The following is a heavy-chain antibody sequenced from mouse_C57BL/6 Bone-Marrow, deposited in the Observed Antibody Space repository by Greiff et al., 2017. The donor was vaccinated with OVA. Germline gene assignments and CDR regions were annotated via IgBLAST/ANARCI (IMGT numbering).Heavy chain of an antibody. CDR2: IYPGDGDT. CDR3: ARRVTTVVGFDY. D-gene: IGHD1-1*01. Sequence: VQRVESGAELVKPGASVKISCKASGYAFSSYWMNWVKQRPGKGLEWIGQIYPGDGDTNYNGKFKGKATLTADKSSSTAYMQLSSLTSEDSAVYFCARRVTTVVGFDYWGQGTTLTVSS. J-gene: IGHJ2*01. V-gene: IGHV1-80*01. CDR1: GYAFSSYW.